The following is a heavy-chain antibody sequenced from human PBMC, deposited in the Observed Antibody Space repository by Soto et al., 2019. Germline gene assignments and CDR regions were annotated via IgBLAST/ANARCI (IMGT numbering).Heavy chain of an antibody. V-gene: IGHV3-33*01. J-gene: IGHJ6*02. Sequence: GSLRLSCAASGFTFSSYGMHWVRQAPGKGLEWVAVIWYDGSNKYYADSVKGRFTISRDNSKNTLYLQMNSLRAEDTAVYYCARVPKKTVTPDYYYYYGMDVWGQGTTVTVSS. CDR1: GFTFSSYG. CDR3: ARVPKKTVTPDYYYYYGMDV. D-gene: IGHD4-17*01. CDR2: IWYDGSNK.